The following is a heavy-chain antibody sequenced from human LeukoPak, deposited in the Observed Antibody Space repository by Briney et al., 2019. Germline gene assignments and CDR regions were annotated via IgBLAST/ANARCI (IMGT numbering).Heavy chain of an antibody. CDR2: IHYSGST. J-gene: IGHJ5*02. Sequence: SETPSLTCTVSGGSVSSNSYYWSWIRQPPGKVLEWIGYIHYSGSTNYNPSLKSRVTISIDTSKNQFSLKLSSVTAADTAVYYCARDFNYYGSGSFWFDPRGQGTLVTVSS. CDR1: GGSVSSNSYY. D-gene: IGHD3-10*01. V-gene: IGHV4-61*01. CDR3: ARDFNYYGSGSFWFDP.